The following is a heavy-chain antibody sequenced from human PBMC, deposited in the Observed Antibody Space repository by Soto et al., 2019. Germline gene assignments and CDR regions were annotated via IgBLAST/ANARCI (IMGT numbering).Heavy chain of an antibody. CDR2: ISYDGSNK. V-gene: IGHV3-30-3*01. D-gene: IGHD3-22*01. Sequence: QVQLVESGGGVVQPGRSLRLSCAASGFTFSSYAMHWVRQAPGKGLEWVAVISYDGSNKYYADSVKGRFTISRDNSKNTLYLQMNSLRAEDTAVYYCAREGDYYDIGAFDIWGQGTMVTVSS. CDR1: GFTFSSYA. CDR3: AREGDYYDIGAFDI. J-gene: IGHJ3*02.